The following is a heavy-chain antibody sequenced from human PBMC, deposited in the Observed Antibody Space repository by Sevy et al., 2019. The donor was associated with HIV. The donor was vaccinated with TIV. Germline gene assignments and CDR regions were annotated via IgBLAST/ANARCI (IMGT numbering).Heavy chain of an antibody. V-gene: IGHV3-49*03. J-gene: IGHJ5*02. CDR1: GFSFDNYV. CDR3: SRDRYGSQSYAADH. CDR2: IRSKVYGGTT. Sequence: GGSLRLSCSASGFSFDNYVMNWFRQAPGKGLEWVGFIRSKVYGGTTEYAASVKSRFTISRDDSKSIAYLEMNSLKTEESGVYYCSRDRYGSQSYAADHWGQGTLVTVSS. D-gene: IGHD3-10*01.